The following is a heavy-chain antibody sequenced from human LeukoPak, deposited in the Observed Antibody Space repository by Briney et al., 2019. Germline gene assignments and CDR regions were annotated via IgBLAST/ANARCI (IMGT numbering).Heavy chain of an antibody. CDR1: GGSISSYY. CDR3: ARGRDGYKFDY. V-gene: IGHV4-4*07. D-gene: IGHD5-24*01. CDR2: IYTSGST. J-gene: IGHJ4*02. Sequence: SETLSLTCTVSGGSISSYYWSWIRQPAGKGLEWIGRIYTSGSTNYNPSHKSRVTISLDTSKREFSLRLSSVTAADTAVYYYARGRDGYKFDYWGQGTLVTVSS.